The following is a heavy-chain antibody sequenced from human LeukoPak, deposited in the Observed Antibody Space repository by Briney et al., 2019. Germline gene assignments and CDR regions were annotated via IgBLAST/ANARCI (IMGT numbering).Heavy chain of an antibody. V-gene: IGHV4-30-2*01. Sequence: SETLSLTCAVSGGSISSGGYSWSWIRQPPGKGLEWIGYIYHSGSTYYNPSLKSRVTISVDRSENQFSLKLSSVTAADTAVYYCARDLGYYDSSGWGAFDIWGQGTMVTVSS. CDR1: GGSISSGGYS. CDR3: ARDLGYYDSSGWGAFDI. D-gene: IGHD3-22*01. J-gene: IGHJ3*02. CDR2: IYHSGST.